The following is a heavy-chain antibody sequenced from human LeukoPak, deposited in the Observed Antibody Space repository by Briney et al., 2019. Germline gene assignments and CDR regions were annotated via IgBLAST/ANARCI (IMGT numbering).Heavy chain of an antibody. CDR3: AKDGVYNSKRGAFDV. D-gene: IGHD3-22*01. CDR2: ISSSGTSI. V-gene: IGHV3-11*01. CDR1: GFTFSDYY. J-gene: IGHJ3*01. Sequence: GGSLRLSCAASGFTFSDYYMSWIRQAPGKGLEWISYISSSGTSIYHADSVKGRFTISRDNAKNSLYLQMNSLRAEDTAVYYCAKDGVYNSKRGAFDVWGQGTMVTVSS.